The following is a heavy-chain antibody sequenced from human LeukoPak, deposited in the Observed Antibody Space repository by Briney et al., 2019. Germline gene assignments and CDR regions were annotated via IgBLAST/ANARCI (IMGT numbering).Heavy chain of an antibody. J-gene: IGHJ2*01. D-gene: IGHD2-15*01. V-gene: IGHV4-39*01. CDR1: GGSISSSSYY. CDR2: IYYSRST. Sequence: PSEALSLTCTVSGGSISSSSYYWGWIRQPPGKGLEWIGSIYYSRSTYYNPSLKSRVTISVDTSKNQFSLKLSSVTAADTAVYYCARHWWRTTYTHWYFDLWGRGTLVTVSS. CDR3: ARHWWRTTYTHWYFDL.